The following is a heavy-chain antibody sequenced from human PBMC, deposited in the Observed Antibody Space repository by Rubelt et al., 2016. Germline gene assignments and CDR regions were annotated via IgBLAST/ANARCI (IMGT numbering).Heavy chain of an antibody. V-gene: IGHV1-18*01. CDR2: FTAYNGDT. CDR1: GYTFTDYG. Sequence: QVQLVQSGTEVKKPGASVKVSCKTSGYTFTDYGISWVRQAPGQGLEWVGWFTAYNGDTHYAQKLRGRVTITTDTSTNTAYMELGSLRSDDTAVYYCARGWGDYWGQGTLVTVSS. D-gene: IGHD7-27*01. J-gene: IGHJ4*02. CDR3: ARGWGDY.